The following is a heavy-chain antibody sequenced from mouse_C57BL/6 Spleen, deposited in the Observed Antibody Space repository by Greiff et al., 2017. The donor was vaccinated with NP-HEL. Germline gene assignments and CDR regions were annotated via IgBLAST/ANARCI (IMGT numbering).Heavy chain of an antibody. Sequence: QVQLQQSGPGLVQPSQSLSITCTVSGFSLTSYGVHWVRQSPGKGLEWLGVIWSGGSTDYNAAFISRLSISKDNSTSQVFFKMNSLQADDTAIYYGARNSRGSSYWYFDVWGTGTTVTVSS. CDR3: ARNSRGSSYWYFDV. D-gene: IGHD1-1*01. CDR2: IWSGGST. CDR1: GFSLTSYG. J-gene: IGHJ1*03. V-gene: IGHV2-2*01.